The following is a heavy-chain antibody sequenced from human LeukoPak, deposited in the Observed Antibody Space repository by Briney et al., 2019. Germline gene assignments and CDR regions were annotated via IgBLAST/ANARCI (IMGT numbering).Heavy chain of an antibody. CDR1: GFTFDDYA. CDR3: AKDNGAVAGYFDY. V-gene: IGHV3-9*01. Sequence: GGSLRLSCAASGFTFDDYAMHWVRQAPGKGLEWVSGISWNSGSIGYADSVKGRFTISRDNAKNSLYLQMNSLRAEDTALYYCAKDNGAVAGYFDYWGQGTLVTVSS. D-gene: IGHD6-19*01. J-gene: IGHJ4*02. CDR2: ISWNSGSI.